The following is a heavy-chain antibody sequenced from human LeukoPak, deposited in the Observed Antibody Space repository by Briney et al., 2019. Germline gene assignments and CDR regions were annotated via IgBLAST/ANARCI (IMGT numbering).Heavy chain of an antibody. CDR3: ARDMLEYCSRTTCYFYGMDV. CDR1: DGSIRSYY. V-gene: IGHV4-59*01. Sequence: SETLSLTCTVSDGSIRSYYWSGIRQPPGKGLEWIGYISSSGSTNYNPSLKSRVTISVDTSNNQFSLKLSSVTAADTAVYYCARDMLEYCSRTTCYFYGMDVWGQGTTVTVSS. J-gene: IGHJ6*02. CDR2: ISSSGST. D-gene: IGHD2-2*01.